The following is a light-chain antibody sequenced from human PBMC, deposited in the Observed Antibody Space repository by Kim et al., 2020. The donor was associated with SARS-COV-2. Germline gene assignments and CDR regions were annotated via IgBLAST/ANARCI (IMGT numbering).Light chain of an antibody. CDR1: GLPNQY. J-gene: IGLJ2*01. CDR2: KDK. V-gene: IGLV3-25*03. Sequence: SYELTQPPSMSVSPGQMARITCSGDGLPNQYAYWYQQKAGQAPLLVIYKDKERPSEIPERFSGSSSGTTVTLTIRGVQAEDEADYFCQSGDITDTVFGGGTKLTVL. CDR3: QSGDITDTV.